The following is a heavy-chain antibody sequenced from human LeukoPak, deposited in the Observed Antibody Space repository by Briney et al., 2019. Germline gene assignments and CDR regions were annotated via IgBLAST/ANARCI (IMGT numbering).Heavy chain of an antibody. J-gene: IGHJ4*02. V-gene: IGHV3-30*02. CDR3: AKDLAYGDYVHGY. Sequence: PGGSLRLSCAASGFTFSGYGMHWVRQAPGKGLGWVAFIRYDGSNKYYADSVKGRFTISRDNSKNTLYLQMNSLRAEDTAVYYCAKDLAYGDYVHGYWGQGTLVTVSS. CDR1: GFTFSGYG. D-gene: IGHD4-17*01. CDR2: IRYDGSNK.